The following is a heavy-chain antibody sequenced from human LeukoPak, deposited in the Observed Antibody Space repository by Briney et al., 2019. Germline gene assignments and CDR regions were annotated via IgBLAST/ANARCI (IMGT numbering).Heavy chain of an antibody. J-gene: IGHJ4*02. D-gene: IGHD3-22*01. Sequence: AGGSLRLSCATSGFTVSSSFMSWVRQAPGKGLEWVSIIYGGGPTFYADSVKGRFTISRDNSDHALYLQMNTLRAEDAAVYYCARGDSSTWAYFFDYWGQGTLVAVST. CDR3: ARGDSSTWAYFFDY. CDR2: IYGGGPT. V-gene: IGHV3-53*01. CDR1: GFTVSSSF.